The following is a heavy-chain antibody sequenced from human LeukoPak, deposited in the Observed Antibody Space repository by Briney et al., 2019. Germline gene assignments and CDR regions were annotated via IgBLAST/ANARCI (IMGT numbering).Heavy chain of an antibody. CDR1: GGTFSSYA. V-gene: IGHV1-69*05. CDR3: ARVSSGYVSTFDY. J-gene: IGHJ4*02. D-gene: IGHD3-22*01. Sequence: SVKVSCKASGGTFSSYAISWVRQAPGQGLEWMGGIIPIFGTANYAQKFQGRVTITTDESTSTAYMELSSLRSEDTAAYYCARVSSGYVSTFDYWGQGTLVTVSS. CDR2: IIPIFGTA.